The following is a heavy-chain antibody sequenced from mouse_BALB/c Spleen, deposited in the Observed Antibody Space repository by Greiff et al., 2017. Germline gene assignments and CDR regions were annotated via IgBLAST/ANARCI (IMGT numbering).Heavy chain of an antibody. CDR3: ARPEDYDGYYYYAMDY. Sequence: QVQLQQSGPELVKPGASVKMSCKASGYTFTSYYIHWVKQRPGQGLEWIGWIYPGDGSTKYNEKFKGKTTLTADKSSSTAYMLLSSLTSEDSAIYFCARPEDYDGYYYYAMDYWGQGTSVTVSS. V-gene: IGHV1S56*01. D-gene: IGHD2-3*01. CDR1: GYTFTSYY. CDR2: IYPGDGST. J-gene: IGHJ4*01.